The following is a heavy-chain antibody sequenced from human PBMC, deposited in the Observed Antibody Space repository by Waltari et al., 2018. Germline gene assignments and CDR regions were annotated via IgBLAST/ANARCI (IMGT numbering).Heavy chain of an antibody. CDR2: SYHSGST. V-gene: IGHV4-38-2*01. CDR1: GYSLRSGYY. CDR3: AGGAYCGGDCYSSVDY. J-gene: IGHJ4*02. Sequence: QVQLQESGPGLVKPSETLSLTCAVSGYSLRSGYYWGWIRPPPGKGLEWIGSSYHSGSTYYNPSLKSRVTISVDTSKNQFSLKLSSVTAADTAVYYCAGGAYCGGDCYSSVDYWGQGTLVTVSS. D-gene: IGHD2-21*01.